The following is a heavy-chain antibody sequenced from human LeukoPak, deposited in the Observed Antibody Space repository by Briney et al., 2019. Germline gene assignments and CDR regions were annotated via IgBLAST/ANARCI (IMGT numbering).Heavy chain of an antibody. CDR2: IIPIFGTA. Sequence: SVKVSCKASGGTFSGYAISWVRQAPGQGLEWMGRIIPIFGTANYAQKFQGRVTITADESTSTAYMELSSLRSEDTAVYYCASVDGRRDDYGDYVDYYYGMDVWGKGTTVTVSS. CDR3: ASVDGRRDDYGDYVDYYYGMDV. V-gene: IGHV1-69*13. CDR1: GGTFSGYA. D-gene: IGHD4-17*01. J-gene: IGHJ6*04.